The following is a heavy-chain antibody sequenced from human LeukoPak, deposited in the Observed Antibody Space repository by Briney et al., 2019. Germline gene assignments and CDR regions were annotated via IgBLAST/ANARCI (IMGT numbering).Heavy chain of an antibody. J-gene: IGHJ6*03. CDR3: ARDQVVVVVAATDYYYYYMDV. CDR1: GGTFSSYA. Sequence: SVKVSCKASGGTFSSYAISWVRQAPGQGLEWMGGIIPVFGTANYAQKFQGRVTMTRDTSTSTVYMELSSLRSEDTAVYYCARDQVVVVVAATDYYYYYMDVWGKGTTVTVSS. D-gene: IGHD2-15*01. V-gene: IGHV1-69*05. CDR2: IIPVFGTA.